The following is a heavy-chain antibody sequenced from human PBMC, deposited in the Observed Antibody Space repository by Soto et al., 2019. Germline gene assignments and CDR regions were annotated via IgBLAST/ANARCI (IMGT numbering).Heavy chain of an antibody. CDR2: IVVGSGNT. J-gene: IGHJ4*02. CDR3: AAEGYYYDSSGYYY. V-gene: IGHV1-58*02. CDR1: GFTFTSSA. Sequence: ASVKVSCKASGFTFTSSAMQWVRQARGQRLEWIGWIVVGSGNTNYAQKFQERVTITRDMSTSTAYMELSSLRSEDTAVYYCAAEGYYYDSSGYYYWGQGTLVTVSS. D-gene: IGHD3-22*01.